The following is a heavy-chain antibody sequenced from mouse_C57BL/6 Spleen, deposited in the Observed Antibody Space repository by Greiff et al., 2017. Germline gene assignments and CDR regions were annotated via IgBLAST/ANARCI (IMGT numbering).Heavy chain of an antibody. J-gene: IGHJ4*01. CDR1: GFTFSSYG. V-gene: IGHV5-6*01. CDR2: ISSGGSYT. D-gene: IGHD2-5*01. CDR3: ARRNSNPYAMDY. Sequence: EVQRVESGGDLVKPGGSLKLSCAASGFTFSSYGMSWVRQTPDKRLEWVATISSGGSYTYYPDSVKGRFTISRDNAKNTLYLQMRSLKSDDTAMYYCARRNSNPYAMDYWGQGTSVTVSS.